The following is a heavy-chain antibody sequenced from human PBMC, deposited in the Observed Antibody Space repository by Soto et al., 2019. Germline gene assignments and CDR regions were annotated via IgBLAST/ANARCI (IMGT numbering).Heavy chain of an antibody. CDR1: GFTFSSYD. CDR3: VRRAAGNSDC. D-gene: IGHD1-7*01. J-gene: IGHJ4*02. Sequence: EVQLAESGGGMVQPGGSLRLSCVASGFTFSSYDMHWVRQAPGKGLEYVSSISSNGGTTYYGNSVKGRFTISRDTSKNTLYLQRGSLSAEDMAVYYCVRRAAGNSDCWGQGTLVTVSP. CDR2: ISSNGGTT. V-gene: IGHV3-64*01.